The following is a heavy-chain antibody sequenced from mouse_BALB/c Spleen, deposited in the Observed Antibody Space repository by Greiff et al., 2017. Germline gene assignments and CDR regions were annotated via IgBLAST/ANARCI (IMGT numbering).Heavy chain of an antibody. J-gene: IGHJ4*01. CDR2: MSSGSSTI. CDR3: ARSNYYAMDY. CDR1: GFTFSSFG. V-gene: IGHV5-17*02. Sequence: EVQLVESGGGLVQPGGSRKLSCAASGFTFSSFGMRWVRQAPAKGLEWVAYMSSGSSTIYYADTVKGRFTISRDNPKNTLFLQMTSLRSEDTATYYCARSNYYAMDYWGQGTSVTVSS.